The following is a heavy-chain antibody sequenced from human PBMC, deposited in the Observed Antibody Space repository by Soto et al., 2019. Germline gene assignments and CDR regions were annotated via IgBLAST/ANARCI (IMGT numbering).Heavy chain of an antibody. Sequence: QVQLQESGPGLVKPSQTLSLTCTVSGGSISRGDYCWSWVRQTPGRGLEWIGHIYNGGSTYSNPSLRSRVSISVDTSKNQFSLDLSSVTAADTAVYYCARGASGDKVDYWGQGALVTVSS. D-gene: IGHD7-27*01. CDR3: ARGASGDKVDY. V-gene: IGHV4-30-4*01. CDR1: GGSISRGDYC. CDR2: IYNGGST. J-gene: IGHJ4*02.